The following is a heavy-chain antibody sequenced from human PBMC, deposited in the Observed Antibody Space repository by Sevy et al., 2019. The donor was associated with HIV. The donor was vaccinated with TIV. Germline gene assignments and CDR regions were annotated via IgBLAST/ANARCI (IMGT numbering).Heavy chain of an antibody. Sequence: SETLSLTCTVSGGSISSSSYYWGWIRQPPGKGLEWIGSIYYSGSTYYHPSLKSRVTISVDTSKNQFSLKLSSVTAADTAVYYCARTGGNSALYYFDYWGQGTLVTVSS. J-gene: IGHJ4*02. CDR1: GGSISSSSYY. CDR2: IYYSGST. D-gene: IGHD2-21*02. V-gene: IGHV4-39*01. CDR3: ARTGGNSALYYFDY.